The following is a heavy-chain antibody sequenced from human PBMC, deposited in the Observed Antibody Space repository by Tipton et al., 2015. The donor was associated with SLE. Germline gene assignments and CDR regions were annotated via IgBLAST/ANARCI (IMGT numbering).Heavy chain of an antibody. V-gene: IGHV3-43D*04. D-gene: IGHD2-2*01. J-gene: IGHJ4*02. CDR1: GFTFDAYD. Sequence: SLRLSCAASGFTFDAYDMHWVRQAPGKGLEWVSLISGHGGSTDYADSVRGRFTVSRDNAKNSLYLQMNSLRAEDTAVYYCARDRSSSSSWTPDYWGQGTLVTVSS. CDR3: ARDRSSSSSWTPDY. CDR2: ISGHGGST.